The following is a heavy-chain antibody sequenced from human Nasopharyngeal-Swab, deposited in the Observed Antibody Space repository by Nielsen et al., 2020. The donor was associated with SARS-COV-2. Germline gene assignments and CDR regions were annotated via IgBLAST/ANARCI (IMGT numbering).Heavy chain of an antibody. D-gene: IGHD3-22*01. V-gene: IGHV3-11*01. Sequence: GESLKISCAASGFTFSDYYMSWIRQAPGKGLEWVSYISSSGSTIYYADSVKGRFTISRDNAKNSLYLQMNSLRAEDTAVYYCATDYYDSSGAHGVFDYWGQGTLVTVSP. CDR1: GFTFSDYY. CDR2: ISSSGSTI. J-gene: IGHJ4*02. CDR3: ATDYYDSSGAHGVFDY.